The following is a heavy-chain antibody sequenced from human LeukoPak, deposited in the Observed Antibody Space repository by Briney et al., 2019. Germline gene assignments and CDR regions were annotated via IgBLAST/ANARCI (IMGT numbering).Heavy chain of an antibody. CDR1: GGSISSYY. CDR2: ISDIGSI. J-gene: IGHJ6*02. V-gene: IGHV4-59*12. CDR3: ARVPRYCSSTSCYNYYYYGMDV. D-gene: IGHD2-2*02. Sequence: SETLSLTCTVSGGSISSYYWSWLRQPPGKGLEWIAYISDIGSINYNPSLKSRVTISLDTSKNQFSLKLSSVTAADTAVYYCARVPRYCSSTSCYNYYYYGMDVWGQGTTVTVSS.